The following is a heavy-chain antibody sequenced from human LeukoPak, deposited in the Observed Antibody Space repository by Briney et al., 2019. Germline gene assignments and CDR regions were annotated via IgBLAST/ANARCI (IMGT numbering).Heavy chain of an antibody. CDR2: ISAYNGNT. D-gene: IGHD2-2*01. V-gene: IGHV1-18*01. Sequence: ASVKVSCTASGYTFTSYGISWVRQAPGQGLEWMGWISAYNGNTNYAQKLQGRVTMTTDTSTSTAYMELRSLRSDDTAVYYCAREGLEYCSSTSCQASYYYYGMDVWGQGTTVTVSS. CDR1: GYTFTSYG. J-gene: IGHJ6*02. CDR3: AREGLEYCSSTSCQASYYYYGMDV.